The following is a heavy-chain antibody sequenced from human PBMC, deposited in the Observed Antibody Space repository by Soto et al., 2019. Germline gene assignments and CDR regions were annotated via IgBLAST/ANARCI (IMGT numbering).Heavy chain of an antibody. CDR2: INAGNGDT. D-gene: IGHD5-12*01. V-gene: IGHV1-3*01. CDR1: GISYTTYA. Sequence: VQLVQSGAEVKKPGASVRISCTASGISYTTYAIHWVRQAPGQGLEWMGWINAGNGDTRYSQRFQGRVTLTRNTSATTTYMDLSSLRSEDTSIYYSSRAISGYVTWGQGTLVRVSS. J-gene: IGHJ4*02. CDR3: SRAISGYVT.